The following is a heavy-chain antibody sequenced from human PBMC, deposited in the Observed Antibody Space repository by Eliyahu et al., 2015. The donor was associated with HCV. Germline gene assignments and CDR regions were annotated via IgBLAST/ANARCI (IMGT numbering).Heavy chain of an antibody. D-gene: IGHD6-19*01. V-gene: IGHV4-59*01. J-gene: IGHJ5*02. CDR1: GGXITXYY. CDR3: ASGGGGIAVAGTGGWFDP. Sequence: QVQLQESGPGLVKPSETLSLTCTVSGGXITXYYWSWIRQPPGKGLXWXGYIHYRWSTNYNPSLKXRVTISVDTSKNQFSLNLTSVTAADTAVYYCASGGGGIAVAGTGGWFDPWGQGTLVTVSS. CDR2: IHYRWST.